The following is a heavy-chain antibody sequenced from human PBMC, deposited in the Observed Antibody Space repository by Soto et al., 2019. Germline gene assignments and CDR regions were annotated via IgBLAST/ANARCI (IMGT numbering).Heavy chain of an antibody. V-gene: IGHV1-18*01. CDR3: ARDDNSEYPLDY. D-gene: IGHD6-19*01. J-gene: IGHJ4*02. CDR1: GDTFFNFG. CDR2: ISTYNGNT. Sequence: GASVKVSCKASGDTFFNFGISWVRQAPGQGLEWMGWISTYNGNTNYAQKLQDRVTMTTDTSTSTAYMEVRSLTYDDTAVYYCARDDNSEYPLDYWGQGTLVTVSS.